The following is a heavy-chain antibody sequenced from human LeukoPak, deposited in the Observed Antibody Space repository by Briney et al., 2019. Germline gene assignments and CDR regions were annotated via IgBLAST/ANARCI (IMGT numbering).Heavy chain of an antibody. Sequence: GGSLRLSCAASXXXVXSNXXSWVRXAXXXXXXWVSVIYSGGSTYYADSVKGRFTISRDNSKNTLYLQMNSLRAEDTAVYYCAKEGRRGDDYWGQGTLVTVSS. CDR2: IYSGGST. CDR3: AKEGRRGDDY. CDR1: XXXVXSNX. D-gene: IGHD3-10*01. J-gene: IGHJ4*02. V-gene: IGHV3-53*01.